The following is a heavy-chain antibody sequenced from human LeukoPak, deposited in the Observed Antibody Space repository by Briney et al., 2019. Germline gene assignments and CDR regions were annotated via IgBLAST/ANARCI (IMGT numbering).Heavy chain of an antibody. Sequence: GGSLRLSCAASGFTFSDYALNWVRQASGKGLEWVSYISGDGSGIYYADSVKGRFTISRDNAKNSLHLQMNNLRAEDTAVYYCARDHIAMLGRNAFDIWGQGTMVTVSS. CDR3: ARDHIAMLGRNAFDI. CDR2: ISGDGSGI. CDR1: GFTFSDYA. D-gene: IGHD3-10*02. V-gene: IGHV3-48*01. J-gene: IGHJ3*02.